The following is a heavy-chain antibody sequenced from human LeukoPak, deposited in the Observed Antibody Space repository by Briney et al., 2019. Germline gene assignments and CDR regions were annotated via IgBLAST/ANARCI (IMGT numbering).Heavy chain of an antibody. CDR3: ARNILFAFDI. J-gene: IGHJ3*02. V-gene: IGHV3-48*01. CDR1: GFAFSNYN. CDR2: ISSSSSTI. Sequence: GGSLRLSCAASGFAFSNYNMHWVRQAPGKGLEWVSYISSSSSTIFYADSVKGRFTISRDNSKNTLYLQVNSLRAEDTAMYYCARNILFAFDIWGQGTMVTVSS.